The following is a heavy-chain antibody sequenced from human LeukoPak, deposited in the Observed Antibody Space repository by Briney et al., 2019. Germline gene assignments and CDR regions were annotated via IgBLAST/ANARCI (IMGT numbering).Heavy chain of an antibody. D-gene: IGHD6-19*01. Sequence: PSDTLSLTCAVYGGSFSGYYWSWLRQPPGKGLEWIGEINHSGSTDYNPSLKSRVAIPVDTSKNQFSLKLSSVTAADTAVYYCARQSSGPTDAFDIWGQGTMVTVSS. V-gene: IGHV4-34*01. CDR3: ARQSSGPTDAFDI. CDR2: INHSGST. CDR1: GGSFSGYY. J-gene: IGHJ3*02.